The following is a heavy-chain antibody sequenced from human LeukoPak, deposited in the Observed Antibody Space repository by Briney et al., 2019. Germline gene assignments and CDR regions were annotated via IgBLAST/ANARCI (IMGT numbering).Heavy chain of an antibody. CDR2: IKQDGSEK. J-gene: IGHJ4*02. CDR1: GFTFSSYW. V-gene: IGHV3-7*01. Sequence: GGSLRLSCAASGFTFSSYWMSWVRQAPGKGLEWAANIKQDGSEKYYVDSVKGRFTISRDNAKNSLYLQMNSLRAEDTAVYYCARDLSGVTGYTYGRGIDYWGQGTLVTVSS. D-gene: IGHD5-18*01. CDR3: ARDLSGVTGYTYGRGIDY.